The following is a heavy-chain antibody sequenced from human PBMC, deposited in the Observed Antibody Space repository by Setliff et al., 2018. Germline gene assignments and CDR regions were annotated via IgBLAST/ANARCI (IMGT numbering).Heavy chain of an antibody. V-gene: IGHV4-4*08. D-gene: IGHD3-10*01. CDR3: ARSSYYASGNSHNYYMDV. CDR2: IYASGST. J-gene: IGHJ6*03. CDR1: GGSISSYY. Sequence: PSETLSLTCTVSGGSISSYYWSWIRQPPGKGLEWIGYIYASGSTNYNPSLKSRVTISVDTSKNQFSLRLTSATAADTAIYYCARSSYYASGNSHNYYMDVWGKGTAVTV.